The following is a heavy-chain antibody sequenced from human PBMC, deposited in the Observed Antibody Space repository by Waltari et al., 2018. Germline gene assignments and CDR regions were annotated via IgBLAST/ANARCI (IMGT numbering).Heavy chain of an antibody. CDR1: GGSFSDYY. CDR3: ARVGMVTTRVKNWFDP. D-gene: IGHD5-18*01. CDR2: INNGGST. V-gene: IGHV4-34*01. Sequence: QVQLQQWGAGLLKPSETLSLTCAIYGGSFSDYYWSWIRQPPGKGLEWIGEINNGGSTYYNPSLKSRVTISVDTSKNQSSLRLSSVTAADTAVYYCARVGMVTTRVKNWFDPWGQGTLVTVSS. J-gene: IGHJ5*02.